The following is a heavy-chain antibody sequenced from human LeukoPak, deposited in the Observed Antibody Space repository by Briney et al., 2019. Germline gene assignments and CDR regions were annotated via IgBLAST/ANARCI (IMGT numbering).Heavy chain of an antibody. Sequence: GGSLRLSCAASGFTFDDYGMSWVRQAPGKGLEWVSGINWNGGSTGYADSVKGRFTISRDNAKNSLYLQMNSLRAEDTALYYCARPYWGFFGVYYFDYWGQGTLVTVSS. CDR2: INWNGGST. CDR3: ARPYWGFFGVYYFDY. V-gene: IGHV3-20*04. CDR1: GFTFDDYG. D-gene: IGHD3-3*01. J-gene: IGHJ4*02.